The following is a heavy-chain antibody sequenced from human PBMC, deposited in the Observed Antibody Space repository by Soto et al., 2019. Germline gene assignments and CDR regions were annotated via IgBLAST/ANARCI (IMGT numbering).Heavy chain of an antibody. CDR1: GYTFTSYG. D-gene: IGHD2-2*01. J-gene: IGHJ6*02. CDR2: ISAYNGNI. V-gene: IGHV1-18*04. Sequence: ASVKVSCKASGYTFTSYGISWVRQAPGQGLEWMGWISAYNGNINYAQKLQGRVTMTTDTSTSTAYMELRSLRSDDTAVYYCARDRDIVVVPAAIGYYYYGVDVWGQGTTVTVSS. CDR3: ARDRDIVVVPAAIGYYYYGVDV.